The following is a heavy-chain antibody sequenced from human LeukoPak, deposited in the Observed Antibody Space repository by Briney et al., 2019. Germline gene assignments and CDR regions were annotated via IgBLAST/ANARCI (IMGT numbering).Heavy chain of an antibody. Sequence: GASVKVSCKASGYTFTSYDISWVRQAPGQGLEWMGWISAYNGNTNYAQKLQGRVTMTTDTSTSTACMELRSLRSDDTAVYYCARDRGFRLGASYYYYHYMDVWGKGTTVTVSS. CDR3: ARDRGFRLGASYYYYHYMDV. CDR2: ISAYNGNT. CDR1: GYTFTSYD. V-gene: IGHV1-18*01. D-gene: IGHD3-9*01. J-gene: IGHJ6*03.